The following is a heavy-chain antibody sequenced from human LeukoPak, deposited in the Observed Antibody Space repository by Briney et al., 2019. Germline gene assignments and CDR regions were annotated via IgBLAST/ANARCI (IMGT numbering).Heavy chain of an antibody. Sequence: GGSLRLSCAASGFTFSNAWMSWVRQAPGKGLEWVGRIKTKTDGGTTDYAAPVKGRFTISRDDSKNTLYLQMNSLKTEDTALYYCTTSLGYCSGAGCPGDFWGQGTLVTVSS. D-gene: IGHD2-15*01. CDR2: IKTKTDGGTT. V-gene: IGHV3-15*01. J-gene: IGHJ4*02. CDR3: TTSLGYCSGAGCPGDF. CDR1: GFTFSNAW.